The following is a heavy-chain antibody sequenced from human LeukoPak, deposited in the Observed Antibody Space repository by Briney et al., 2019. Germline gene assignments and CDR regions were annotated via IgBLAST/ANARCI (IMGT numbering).Heavy chain of an antibody. J-gene: IGHJ4*02. V-gene: IGHV1-18*01. CDR2: ISAYNGNT. D-gene: IGHD3-10*01. CDR3: ARDSYYYGSGSYYKAPVDY. CDR1: GYTFTSYG. Sequence: GASVKVSCKASGYTFTSYGISWVRQAPGQGLEWMGWISAYNGNTNYAQKLQGRVTMTTDTSTSTAYMELRSLRSDDTAVYYCARDSYYYGSGSYYKAPVDYWGQGTLVTVSS.